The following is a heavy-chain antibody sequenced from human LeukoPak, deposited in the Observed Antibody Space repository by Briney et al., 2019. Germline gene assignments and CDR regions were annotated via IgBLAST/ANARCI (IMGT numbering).Heavy chain of an antibody. J-gene: IGHJ4*02. CDR3: QLNIVVVPAAIREVGATPAY. CDR1: GGTFSSYT. V-gene: IGHV1-69*02. D-gene: IGHD2-2*02. CDR2: IIPILGIA. Sequence: RASVKVSCKASGGTFSSYTISCVRQAPGQGLEWMGRIIPILGIANYAQKFQGRVTITADKSTSTAYMELSSLRSEDTAVYYCQLNIVVVPAAIREVGATPAYWGQGTLVTVSS.